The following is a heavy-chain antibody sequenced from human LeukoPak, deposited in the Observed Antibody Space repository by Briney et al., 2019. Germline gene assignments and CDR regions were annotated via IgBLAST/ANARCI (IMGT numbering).Heavy chain of an antibody. V-gene: IGHV3-23*01. CDR2: LSGSGGST. J-gene: IGHJ4*02. Sequence: GGSLRHSLAASGFTFSSYAMSGVRQAPGGGLEGVSALSGSGGSTYYADSVKGRFTISRDNSKNTLYLQMNSLSAEDTAVYYCAKVSDSGYDHGKYYFDYWGQGTLVTVSS. D-gene: IGHD5-12*01. CDR3: AKVSDSGYDHGKYYFDY. CDR1: GFTFSSYA.